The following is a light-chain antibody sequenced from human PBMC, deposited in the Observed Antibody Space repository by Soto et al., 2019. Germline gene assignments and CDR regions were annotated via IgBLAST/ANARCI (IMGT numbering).Light chain of an antibody. CDR2: DAS. V-gene: IGKV3-11*01. CDR1: QSVSSY. Sequence: EFVLTQSPGPLSLSPGERTTLSCRASQSVSSYLAWYQQKPGQAPRLLIYDASNRATGIPARFSGSGSGTDFTLTISSLEPEDFAVYYCQQRSNWPPWTFGQGTKVDIK. CDR3: QQRSNWPPWT. J-gene: IGKJ1*01.